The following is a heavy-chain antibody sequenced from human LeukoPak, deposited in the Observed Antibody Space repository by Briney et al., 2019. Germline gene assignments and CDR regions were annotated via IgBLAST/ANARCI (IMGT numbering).Heavy chain of an antibody. CDR2: IYHSGSS. Sequence: PSGTLSLTCAVSGGSISSSNWWSWVRQPPGKGLEWIGEIYHSGSSNYNPSLKSRVTISVDKSKNQFSLKLSSVTAADTAVYYCARFSSGELYPLTAPKGSGSYYYFDYWGQGTLVTVSS. V-gene: IGHV4-4*02. CDR1: GGSISSSNW. J-gene: IGHJ4*02. D-gene: IGHD3-10*01. CDR3: ARFSSGELYPLTAPKGSGSYYYFDY.